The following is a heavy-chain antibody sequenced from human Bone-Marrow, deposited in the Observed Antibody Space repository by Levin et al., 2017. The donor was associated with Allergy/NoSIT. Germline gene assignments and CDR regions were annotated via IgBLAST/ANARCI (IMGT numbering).Heavy chain of an antibody. J-gene: IGHJ5*02. D-gene: IGHD4-17*01. CDR1: GFDLSKYA. CDR2: IGFSGGRR. V-gene: IGHV3-23*01. CDR3: ARESLRGTSLDR. Sequence: GESLKISCVASGFDLSKYAMTWVRQAPGKGLQWVSVIGFSGGRRKYADSVRGRFNISRETSKNSVFLDMNSLGVEDTAVYYCARESLRGTSLDRWGQGTLVTVSS.